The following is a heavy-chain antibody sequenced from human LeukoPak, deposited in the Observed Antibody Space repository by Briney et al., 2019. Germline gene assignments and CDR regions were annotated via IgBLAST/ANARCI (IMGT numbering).Heavy chain of an antibody. CDR1: GFTFSSYW. CDR3: ARDSSITIFGVVTPYFDY. V-gene: IGHV3-7*01. CDR2: IKQDGSEK. Sequence: GGSLRLSCAASGFTFSSYWMSWVRQAPGKGLEWVANIKQDGSEKYYVDSVKGRFTISRDNAKNSLYLQMNSLRAEDTAVYYCARDSSITIFGVVTPYFDYWGQGTLVTVSS. D-gene: IGHD3-3*01. J-gene: IGHJ4*02.